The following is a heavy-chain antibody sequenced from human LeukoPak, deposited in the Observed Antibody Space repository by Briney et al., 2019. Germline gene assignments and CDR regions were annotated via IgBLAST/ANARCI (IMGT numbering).Heavy chain of an antibody. CDR2: IYYSGST. CDR1: GGSISSSSYY. Sequence: PSETLSLTCTVSGGSISSSSYYWGWIRQPPGKGLEWIGSIYYSGSTYYNPSLKSRVTISVDTSKNQFSLKLSSVTAADTAVYYCARDRDSAMGVWGKGTTVTVSS. J-gene: IGHJ6*03. V-gene: IGHV4-39*07. CDR3: ARDRDSAMGV. D-gene: IGHD5-24*01.